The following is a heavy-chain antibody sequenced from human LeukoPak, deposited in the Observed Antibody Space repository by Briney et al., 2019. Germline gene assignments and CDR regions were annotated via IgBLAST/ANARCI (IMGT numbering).Heavy chain of an antibody. D-gene: IGHD4-17*01. CDR2: ISSSGSTI. Sequence: GGSLRLSCAASGFTFSSYEMNWVRQAPGKGLEWVSYISSSGSTIYYADSVKGRFTISRDNAKNSLYLQMNGLRADDTAAYYCARGANDTTRWFDPWGQGTLVTVSS. V-gene: IGHV3-48*03. J-gene: IGHJ5*02. CDR1: GFTFSSYE. CDR3: ARGANDTTRWFDP.